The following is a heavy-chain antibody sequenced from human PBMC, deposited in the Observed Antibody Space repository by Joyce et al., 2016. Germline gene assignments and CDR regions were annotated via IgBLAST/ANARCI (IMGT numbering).Heavy chain of an antibody. CDR3: ARDKSGVIAATGNYFYNGLDV. CDR2: IIPSFSTV. J-gene: IGHJ6*02. CDR1: RGTFSNLG. D-gene: IGHD2-15*01. V-gene: IGHV1-69*01. Sequence: QVQLVQSGAEVKKPGSSVKVSCKPSRGTFSNLGFSWVRQAPGQGLEWMGGIIPSFSTVNYAQNFQGRVTITADESTSTVYMELNSLRFEDTAMYFCARDKSGVIAATGNYFYNGLDVWGQGTTITVS.